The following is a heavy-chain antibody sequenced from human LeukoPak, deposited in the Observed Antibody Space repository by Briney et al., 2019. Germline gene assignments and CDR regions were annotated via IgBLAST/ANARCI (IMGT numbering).Heavy chain of an antibody. J-gene: IGHJ4*02. CDR2: IYSGGST. Sequence: GGSLRLSCAASGFIVSSNYMNWVRRAPGKGLEWVSVIYSGGSTYYADSVKGRFTISRDNSKNTLYLQMNSLRAEDTAVYYCARSWDARLNFDYWGQGTLVTVSS. V-gene: IGHV3-66*02. CDR1: GFIVSSNY. D-gene: IGHD1-26*01. CDR3: ARSWDARLNFDY.